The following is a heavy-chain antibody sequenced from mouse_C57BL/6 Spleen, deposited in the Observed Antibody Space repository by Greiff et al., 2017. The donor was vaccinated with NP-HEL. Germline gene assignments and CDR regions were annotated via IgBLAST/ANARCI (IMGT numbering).Heavy chain of an antibody. Sequence: EVQLQQSGPELVKPGASVKMSCKASGYTFTDYNMHWVKQSHGKSLEWIGYINPNNGGTSYNQKFKGKATLTVNKSSSTAYMELRSLTSEDSAVYYCARAGQLRFSYAMDYWGQGTSVTVSS. J-gene: IGHJ4*01. V-gene: IGHV1-22*01. CDR1: GYTFTDYN. D-gene: IGHD3-2*02. CDR2: INPNNGGT. CDR3: ARAGQLRFSYAMDY.